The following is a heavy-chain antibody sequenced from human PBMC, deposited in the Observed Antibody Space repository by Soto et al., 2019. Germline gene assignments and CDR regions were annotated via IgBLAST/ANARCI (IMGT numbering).Heavy chain of an antibody. V-gene: IGHV3-72*01. CDR2: TRNKANSYTT. CDR3: ARGYGSGSYYYYYYGMDV. Sequence: PGGSLRLSCADSGFTFSDHYMDWVRQAPGKGLEWVGRTRNKANSYTTEYAASVKGRFTISRDDSKNSLYLQVNSLKTEDTAVYYCARGYGSGSYYYYYYGMDVWGQGTTVTVSS. CDR1: GFTFSDHY. J-gene: IGHJ6*02. D-gene: IGHD3-10*01.